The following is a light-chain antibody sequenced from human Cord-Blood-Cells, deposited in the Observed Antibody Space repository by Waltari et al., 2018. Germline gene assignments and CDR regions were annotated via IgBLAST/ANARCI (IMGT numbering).Light chain of an antibody. CDR1: QGISNY. J-gene: IGKJ3*01. V-gene: IGKV1-27*01. CDR3: QKYNSWGFT. CDR2: AAS. Sequence: DIQMTQSPSPLSASVGDRVTTTCRASQGISNYLAWYQQKPGKVPKLLIYAASTLQSGVPARFSGSGSGTDFTLTISSLQPEDVATYYCQKYNSWGFTFGPGTKVDIK.